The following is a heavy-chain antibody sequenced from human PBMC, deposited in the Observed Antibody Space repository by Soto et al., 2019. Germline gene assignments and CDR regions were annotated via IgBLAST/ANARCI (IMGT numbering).Heavy chain of an antibody. CDR1: GYTFTSYD. CDR2: MNPNSGNT. D-gene: IGHD3-3*01. CDR3: ARLGFNYDFLSGYYNVHHYYGIDV. J-gene: IGHJ6*02. V-gene: IGHV1-8*01. Sequence: ASVKVSCKASGYTFTSYDINWVRQATGQGLEWMGWMNPNSGNTGYAQKFQGRVTMTRNTSISTAYMELRSLRSDDTAVYYCARLGFNYDFLSGYYNVHHYYGIDVWGQGTTVTVSS.